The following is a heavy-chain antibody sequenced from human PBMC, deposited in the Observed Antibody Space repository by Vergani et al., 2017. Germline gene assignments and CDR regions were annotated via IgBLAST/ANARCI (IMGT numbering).Heavy chain of an antibody. J-gene: IGHJ6*03. CDR3: ARVYCRGMXCAGTDYFYHIDV. Sequence: EVQLEQSGAAVKKPGESMEISCKGSGYSFSRNWIAWVRERPGQGLEWMGMIYPGNSETRNNPSFRGQVTMSVDKSISTAYLQWSSLKASVSAMYYCARVYCRGMXCAGTDYFYHIDVWGKGTTVTVS. CDR1: GYSFSRNW. CDR2: IYPGNSET. V-gene: IGHV5-51*03. D-gene: IGHD3/OR15-3a*01.